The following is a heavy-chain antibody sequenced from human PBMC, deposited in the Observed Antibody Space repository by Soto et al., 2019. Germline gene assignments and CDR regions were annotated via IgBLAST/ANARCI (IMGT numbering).Heavy chain of an antibody. CDR1: GGSISSSSYY. Sequence: SETLSLTCTVSGGSISSSSYYWGWIRQPPGKGLEWIGSIYYSGSTYYNPSLKSRVTISVDTSKNQFSLKLSSVTAADTAVYYCARLGMVPAAMRRSDDAFDIWGQGTMVTVSS. CDR3: ARLGMVPAAMRRSDDAFDI. D-gene: IGHD2-2*01. V-gene: IGHV4-39*01. CDR2: IYYSGST. J-gene: IGHJ3*02.